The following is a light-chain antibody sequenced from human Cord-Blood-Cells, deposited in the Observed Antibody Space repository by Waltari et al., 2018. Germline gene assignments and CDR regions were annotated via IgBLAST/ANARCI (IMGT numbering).Light chain of an antibody. V-gene: IGKV4-1*01. CDR1: QSVLYSSNNKNY. Sequence: DIMMTQSPDSLAVSLGERATINCKSSQSVLYSSNNKNYLAWYQQKPGQPPKLLIYWACTRESGVPDRFSGSESGTDFTLTISSLQAEDVAVYYCQAQNTFGQGTKLEIK. CDR2: WAC. CDR3: QAQNT. J-gene: IGKJ2*01.